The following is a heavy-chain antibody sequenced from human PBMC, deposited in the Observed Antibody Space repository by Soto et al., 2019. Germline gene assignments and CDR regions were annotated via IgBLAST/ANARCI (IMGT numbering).Heavy chain of an antibody. Sequence: QVQLVQSGAEEKKPGASVKVSCKASGYTFTGYAMHWVRQAPGQRLEWMGWINAGNGNTNYSQKFQGRVTITRDTSASTAYMELSSLRSEDTAVYYCARAVAVAADFDYWGQGTLGAVSS. CDR1: GYTFTGYA. CDR2: INAGNGNT. V-gene: IGHV1-3*05. CDR3: ARAVAVAADFDY. D-gene: IGHD6-19*01. J-gene: IGHJ4*02.